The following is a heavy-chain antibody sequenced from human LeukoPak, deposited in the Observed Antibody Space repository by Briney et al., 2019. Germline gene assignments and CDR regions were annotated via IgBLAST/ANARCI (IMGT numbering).Heavy chain of an antibody. V-gene: IGHV1-2*02. D-gene: IGHD6-13*01. CDR1: GYTFTGYY. J-gene: IGHJ4*02. CDR3: ARGQSGSSSWYDY. Sequence: ASVKVSCKASGYTFTGYYMHWVRQAPGQGREWMGCINPNSGGTNYAQTFQGRVTITRDTSISTAYLEMSRLRSDDTAVYYCARGQSGSSSWYDYWGQGTLVTVSS. CDR2: INPNSGGT.